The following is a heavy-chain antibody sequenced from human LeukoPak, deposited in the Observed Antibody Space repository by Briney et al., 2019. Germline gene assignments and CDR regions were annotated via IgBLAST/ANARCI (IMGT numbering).Heavy chain of an antibody. CDR2: IYHSGST. D-gene: IGHD6-19*01. CDR1: GGSISSSNW. V-gene: IGHV4-4*02. Sequence: SETLSLTCAVSGGSISSSNWWSWVRQPPGKGLEWIGEIYHSGSTNYNPSLKSRVTISLDTSKNQFSLKLSSVTAADTAVYYCARDSEVSSGWYPFDYWGQGTLVTVSS. J-gene: IGHJ4*02. CDR3: ARDSEVSSGWYPFDY.